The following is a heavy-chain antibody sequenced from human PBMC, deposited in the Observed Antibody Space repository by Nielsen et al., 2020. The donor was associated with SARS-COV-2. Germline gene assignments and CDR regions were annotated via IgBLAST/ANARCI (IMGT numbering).Heavy chain of an antibody. D-gene: IGHD1-20*01. CDR1: GFTFSSYA. V-gene: IGHV3-23*01. CDR3: AKDGTITTPFYYYMDV. CDR2: ISGSGGST. J-gene: IGHJ6*03. Sequence: GGSLRLSCAASGFTFSSYAMSWVRQAPGKGLEWVSAISGSGGSTYYADSVKGRFTISRDNSKNTLYLQMNSLRAEDTAVYYCAKDGTITTPFYYYMDVWGKGTTVTVS.